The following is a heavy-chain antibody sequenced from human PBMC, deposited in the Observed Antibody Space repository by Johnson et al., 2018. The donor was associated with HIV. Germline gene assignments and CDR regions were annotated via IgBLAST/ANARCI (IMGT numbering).Heavy chain of an antibody. J-gene: IGHJ3*02. Sequence: VQLVESGGGLIQPGGSLRLSCAASGFTFDDYAMHWVRQAPGKGLMWVSNIKTDGSNTNYADSVKGRFTISRDNAKNTVYLQMDSLRDEDMAVYYCARGVGRSWFLDAFDIWGQGTMVTVSS. CDR3: ARGVGRSWFLDAFDI. D-gene: IGHD6-13*01. CDR1: GFTFDDYA. V-gene: IGHV3-74*02. CDR2: IKTDGSNT.